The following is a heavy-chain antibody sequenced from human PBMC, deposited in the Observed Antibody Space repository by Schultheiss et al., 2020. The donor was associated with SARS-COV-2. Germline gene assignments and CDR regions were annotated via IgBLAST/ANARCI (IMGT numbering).Heavy chain of an antibody. D-gene: IGHD6-19*01. V-gene: IGHV1-2*06. J-gene: IGHJ5*02. CDR1: GYTFTGYY. CDR2: INPNSGGT. CDR3: ARDQWLVKSSKLVPRNDKTGYGYNWFDP. Sequence: ASVKVSCKASGYTFTGYYMHWVRQAPGQGLEWMGRINPNSGGTNYAQKFQGRVTITRDTSISTAYMELRSLRSDDTAVYYCARDQWLVKSSKLVPRNDKTGYGYNWFDPWGQGTLVTVSS.